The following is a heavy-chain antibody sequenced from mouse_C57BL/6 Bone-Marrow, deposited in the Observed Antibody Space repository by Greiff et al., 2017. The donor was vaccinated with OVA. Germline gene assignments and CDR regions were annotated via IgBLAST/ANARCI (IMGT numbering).Heavy chain of an antibody. CDR2: IDPSDSYT. J-gene: IGHJ3*01. D-gene: IGHD1-1*01. Sequence: QVQLQQPGAELVKPGASVKLSCKASGYTFTSYWMQWVKQRPGQGPEWIGEIDPSDSYTNYNQKFKGKATLTVDTSSSTAYMQLSSLTSEDSAVYYCARGPHYGSSYDAYWGQGTLVTVSA. CDR3: ARGPHYGSSYDAY. V-gene: IGHV1-50*01. CDR1: GYTFTSYW.